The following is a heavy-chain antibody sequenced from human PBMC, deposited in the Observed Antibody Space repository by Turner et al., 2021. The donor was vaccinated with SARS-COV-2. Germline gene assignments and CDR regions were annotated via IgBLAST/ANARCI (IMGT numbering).Heavy chain of an antibody. CDR2: IWYDGSNE. J-gene: IGHJ6*02. Sequence: QVQLVESGGGVVQPGRSLRLSCAASGFTFSSFGMHWVRQAPGRGLEWVAVIWYDGSNEYYADSVHGRFTISRDNSKNTLYLQMNSLRAEDTAVYYCARDCLPLLAFYYGLDVWGQGTTVTVSS. V-gene: IGHV3-33*01. CDR3: ARDCLPLLAFYYGLDV. CDR1: GFTFSSFG. D-gene: IGHD2-15*01.